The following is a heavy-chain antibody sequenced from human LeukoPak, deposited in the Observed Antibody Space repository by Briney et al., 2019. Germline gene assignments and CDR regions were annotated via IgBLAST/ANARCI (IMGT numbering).Heavy chain of an antibody. CDR3: ARDGNAL. J-gene: IGHJ4*02. CDR1: GGSISSSSYY. V-gene: IGHV4-39*07. Sequence: SETLSLTCTVSGGSISSSSYYWGWIRQPPGKGLEWIGSIYYSGSTYYNPSLKSRVTISIDTSKNQFSLKLRSVTAADTAVYYCARDGNALWGQGTLVTVSS. D-gene: IGHD1-1*01. CDR2: IYYSGST.